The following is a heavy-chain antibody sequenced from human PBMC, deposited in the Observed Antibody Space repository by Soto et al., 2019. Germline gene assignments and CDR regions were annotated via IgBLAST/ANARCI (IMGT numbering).Heavy chain of an antibody. J-gene: IGHJ4*02. Sequence: SVKVSCKASGGTFSSYAISWVRQAPGQGLEWMGGIIPIFGTANYAQKFQGRVTITADESTSTAYMELSSLRSEDTAVYYCARLRSSGRYYFDYWGQGTLVTVSS. CDR2: IIPIFGTA. CDR1: GGTFSSYA. CDR3: ARLRSSGRYYFDY. D-gene: IGHD3-3*01. V-gene: IGHV1-69*13.